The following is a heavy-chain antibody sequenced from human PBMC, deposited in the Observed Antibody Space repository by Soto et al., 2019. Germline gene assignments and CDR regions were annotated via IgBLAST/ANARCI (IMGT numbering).Heavy chain of an antibody. CDR1: GGSFSGYY. CDR2: INHSGST. D-gene: IGHD2-15*01. V-gene: IGHV4-34*01. J-gene: IGHJ6*02. CDR3: ARRGKLVVAATKGMDV. Sequence: SETLSFTCAVYGGSFSGYYWSWIRQPPGKGLEWIGEINHSGSTNYNPSLKSRVTISVDTSKNQFSLKLSSVTAADTAVYYCARRGKLVVAATKGMDVWGQGTTVTVSS.